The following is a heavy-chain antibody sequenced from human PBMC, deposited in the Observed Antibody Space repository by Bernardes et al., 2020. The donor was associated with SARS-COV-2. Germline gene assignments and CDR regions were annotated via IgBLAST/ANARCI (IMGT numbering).Heavy chain of an antibody. CDR2: ISSTSSFI. V-gene: IGHV3-11*06. CDR1: GFTFSDYY. Sequence: GGSLRLSCAASGFTFSDYYMSWIRQAPGRGLEWVSYISSTSSFIKYADSVKGRFTISRDNGKDSLYLQLKSLRDEDTAVYYCARVIGFPLMTPPRGLDVWGRGTTVIVSS. D-gene: IGHD2-15*01. CDR3: ARVIGFPLMTPPRGLDV. J-gene: IGHJ6*02.